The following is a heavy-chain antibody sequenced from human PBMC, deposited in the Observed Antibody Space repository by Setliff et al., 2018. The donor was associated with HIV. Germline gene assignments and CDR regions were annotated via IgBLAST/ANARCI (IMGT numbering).Heavy chain of an antibody. V-gene: IGHV4-4*08. CDR1: GDSITSYY. D-gene: IGHD3-3*01. CDR2: IYTSGST. CDR3: ARERYYNFWSGPYYFDY. J-gene: IGHJ4*02. Sequence: SETLSLTCTVSGDSITSYYWSWIRQPPGKGLEWIGYIYTSGSTNYNPSLKSRVTISVDTSKNQFSLKLSSVTAADTAVYYCARERYYNFWSGPYYFDYWGQGTLVTVSS.